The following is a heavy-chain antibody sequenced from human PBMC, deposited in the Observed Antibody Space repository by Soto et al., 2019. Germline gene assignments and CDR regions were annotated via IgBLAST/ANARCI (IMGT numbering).Heavy chain of an antibody. CDR1: GGSFSGYY. V-gene: IGHV4-34*01. D-gene: IGHD4-17*01. CDR2: INHSGST. Sequence: PSQTLSLTCAVYGGSFSGYYWSWIRQPPGKSLEWIGEINHSGSTNYNPSLKSRVTISVDTSKNQFSLKLSSVTAADTAVYYCARGPADYGDYAYYYYYYGMDVWGQGITVTVYS. J-gene: IGHJ6*02. CDR3: ARGPADYGDYAYYYYYYGMDV.